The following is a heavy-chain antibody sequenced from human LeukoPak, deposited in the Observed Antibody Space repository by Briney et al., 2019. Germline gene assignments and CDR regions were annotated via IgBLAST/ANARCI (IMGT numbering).Heavy chain of an antibody. V-gene: IGHV1-2*02. CDR1: GYTFTGYY. CDR2: INPNSGGT. Sequence: ASVKVSCKASGYTFTGYYMHWVRQAPGQGLEWMGWINPNSGGTNYAQKFQGRVTMTRDTSISTAYMELSRLRSDDTAVYYCAAEYYDILTGNNSWFDPWGQGTLVTVSS. CDR3: AAEYYDILTGNNSWFDP. D-gene: IGHD3-9*01. J-gene: IGHJ5*02.